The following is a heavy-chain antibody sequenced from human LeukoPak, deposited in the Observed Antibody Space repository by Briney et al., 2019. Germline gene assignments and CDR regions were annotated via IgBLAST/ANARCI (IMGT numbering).Heavy chain of an antibody. Sequence: AGGSLRLSCAASGFTSSSYAMSWVRQAPGKGLEWVSAISGSGGSTYYADSVKGRFTISRDNSKNTLYLQMNSLRAEDTAVYYCAKTYYYDSSGYTYFDYWGQGTLVTVSS. V-gene: IGHV3-23*01. CDR1: GFTSSSYA. J-gene: IGHJ4*02. CDR2: ISGSGGST. CDR3: AKTYYYDSSGYTYFDY. D-gene: IGHD3-22*01.